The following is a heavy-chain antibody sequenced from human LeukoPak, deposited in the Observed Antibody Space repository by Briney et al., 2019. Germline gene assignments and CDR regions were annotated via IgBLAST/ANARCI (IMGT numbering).Heavy chain of an antibody. CDR3: TRIIVATKDY. Sequence: GGSLRHSCTGSGFTCGDYAMNWVRQAPGKGLEWVGFIRSKNYGGTPEYAASVKGRFTISRDDSKSIAYLQMNSLRTEDTAVYYCTRIIVATKDYWGQGTLVTVPS. CDR2: IRSKNYGGTP. V-gene: IGHV3-49*04. CDR1: GFTCGDYA. J-gene: IGHJ4*02. D-gene: IGHD5-12*01.